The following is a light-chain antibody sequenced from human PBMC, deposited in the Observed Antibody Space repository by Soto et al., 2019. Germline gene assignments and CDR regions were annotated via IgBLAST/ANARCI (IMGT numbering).Light chain of an antibody. CDR2: GIT. J-gene: IGLJ7*01. CDR1: SSNIGAGYD. Sequence: QSVLTQPPSVSGAPGQRVPISCTGSSSNIGAGYDVHWYQQLPGTAPKLLIFGITNRPSGVPERFSGSKSGTSASLDITGLQAEDEADYDCQSFDSGMSAWVFGGGTQLTVL. CDR3: QSFDSGMSAWV. V-gene: IGLV1-40*01.